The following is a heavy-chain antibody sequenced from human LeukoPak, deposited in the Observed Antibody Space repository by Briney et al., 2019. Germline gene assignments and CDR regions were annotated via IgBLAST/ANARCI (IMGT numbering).Heavy chain of an antibody. CDR1: GFTFSSYG. Sequence: GGSLRLSCAASGFTFSSYGMHWVRQAPGKGLEWVAVISYDGSNKYYADSVKGRFTISRDNSKNTLYLQMNSLRAEDTAVYYCAKIGADSSGYYHFFIDYWGQGTLVTVSS. V-gene: IGHV3-30*18. J-gene: IGHJ4*02. D-gene: IGHD3-22*01. CDR2: ISYDGSNK. CDR3: AKIGADSSGYYHFFIDY.